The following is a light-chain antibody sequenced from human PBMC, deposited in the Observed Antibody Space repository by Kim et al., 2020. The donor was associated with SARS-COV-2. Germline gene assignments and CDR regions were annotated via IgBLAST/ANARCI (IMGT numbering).Light chain of an antibody. J-gene: IGKJ1*01. V-gene: IGKV3-20*01. CDR3: HQYDRPSWT. CDR1: QSVFGDS. CDR2: GAS. Sequence: GDRATPSCRAVQSVFGDSLAWSQQKPGQSPRLLIYGASNRATDVPDRFSGSGFGTDFTLTISRLEPEDFAVYYCHQYDRPSWTFGQGTKVDIK.